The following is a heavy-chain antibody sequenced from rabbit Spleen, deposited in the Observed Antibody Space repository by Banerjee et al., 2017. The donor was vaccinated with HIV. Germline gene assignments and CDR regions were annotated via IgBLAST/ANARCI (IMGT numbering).Heavy chain of an antibody. V-gene: IGHV1S40*01. CDR3: ARGAWSNDCMNL. Sequence: QSLEESGGDLVKPGASLTLTCTASGFTLSRFYMCWVRQAPGKGLEWIACMDAGSSANTYYASWAKGRFTISKTSSTTVTLQMTSLTAADTATYFCARGAWSNDCMNLWGQGTLVTVS. D-gene: IGHD2-1*01. J-gene: IGHJ4*01. CDR1: GFTLSRFY. CDR2: MDAGSSANT.